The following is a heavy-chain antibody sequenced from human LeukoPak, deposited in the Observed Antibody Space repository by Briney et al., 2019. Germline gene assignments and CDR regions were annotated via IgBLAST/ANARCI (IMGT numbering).Heavy chain of an antibody. J-gene: IGHJ4*02. D-gene: IGHD6-19*01. CDR1: GYTFTSYA. V-gene: IGHV1-3*01. Sequence: ASVKVSCKASGYTFTSYAMHWVRQAPGQKLEWMGWINAGNGNTKYSQKFQGRVTITRDTSASTAYMELSSLRSEDTAVYYCARDRAGSGWEDPFDYWGQGTLVTVSS. CDR3: ARDRAGSGWEDPFDY. CDR2: INAGNGNT.